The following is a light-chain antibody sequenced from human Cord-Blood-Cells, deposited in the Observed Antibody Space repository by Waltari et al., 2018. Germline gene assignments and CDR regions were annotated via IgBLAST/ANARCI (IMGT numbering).Light chain of an antibody. V-gene: IGKV1-39*01. J-gene: IGKJ2*02. CDR3: QQSYSTLWGT. CDR2: AAS. Sequence: DIQMTQSPSSLSASVGDRVTITCRASQSISSYLNWYQQKPGKAPKLLIYAASSFQSGVPSRFSGSGSGTDFTLTISSLQPEDFATYYCQQSYSTLWGTFGQGTKLEIK. CDR1: QSISSY.